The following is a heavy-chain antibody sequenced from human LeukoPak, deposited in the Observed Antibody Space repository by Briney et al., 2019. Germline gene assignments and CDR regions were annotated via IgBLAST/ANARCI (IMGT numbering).Heavy chain of an antibody. J-gene: IGHJ5*02. Sequence: SETLSLTCTVSGGSISSYYWSWHRQPPGKGLEWIGYIYYSGSTNYNPSLKSRVTISVDTSKNQFSLKLSSVTAADTAVYYCARRGFYGDYGYNWFDPWGQGTLVTVSS. CDR1: GGSISSYY. V-gene: IGHV4-59*08. CDR3: ARRGFYGDYGYNWFDP. CDR2: IYYSGST. D-gene: IGHD4-17*01.